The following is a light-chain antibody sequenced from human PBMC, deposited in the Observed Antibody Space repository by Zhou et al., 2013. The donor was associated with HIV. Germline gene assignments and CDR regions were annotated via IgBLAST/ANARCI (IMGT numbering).Light chain of an antibody. CDR1: QSISNY. CDR2: AAS. Sequence: DIQMTQSPFSLSASVGDRVTITCRASQSISNYLNWYQQKPGKVPKLLIYAASTLQSGVPSRFSGSGSGTDFTLTISCLQSEDFATYYCQQYYSYPPTFGQGTKVEIK. V-gene: IGKV1-39*01. CDR3: QQYYSYPPT. J-gene: IGKJ1*01.